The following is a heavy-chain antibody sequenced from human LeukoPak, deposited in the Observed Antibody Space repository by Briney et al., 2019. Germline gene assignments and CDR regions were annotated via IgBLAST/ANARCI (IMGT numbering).Heavy chain of an antibody. Sequence: GESLNISCKGSGYSFTSYWIGWVRQMPRKGLEWMGIIYPGDSDTRYSPSFQGQVTISADKSISTAYLQWSSLKASDTAMYYCARLSYSSGWYNWFDPWGQGTLVTVSS. D-gene: IGHD6-19*01. CDR1: GYSFTSYW. CDR2: IYPGDSDT. V-gene: IGHV5-51*01. J-gene: IGHJ5*02. CDR3: ARLSYSSGWYNWFDP.